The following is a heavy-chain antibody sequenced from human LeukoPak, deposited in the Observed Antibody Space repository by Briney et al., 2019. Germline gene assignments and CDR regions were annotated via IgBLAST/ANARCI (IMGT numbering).Heavy chain of an antibody. V-gene: IGHV3-7*01. J-gene: IGHJ4*02. CDR2: IKQDGSLQ. CDR3: ATSYDSSGCD. Sequence: PGGSLRLSCTASGFTFSSFWMAWVRQAPGKGLEWVANIKQDGSLQHYGDSVKGRFTISRGNAKNSLYLQMNNLRAEDTALYYCATSYDSSGCDWGQGTLVTVSS. CDR1: GFTFSSFW. D-gene: IGHD3-22*01.